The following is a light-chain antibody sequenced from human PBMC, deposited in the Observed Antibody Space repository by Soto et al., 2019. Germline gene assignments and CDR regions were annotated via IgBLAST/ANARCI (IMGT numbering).Light chain of an antibody. Sequence: ETVMTQSPATLSVSPGDRATLSCRSSQSVNTHLAWYQQKPGQAPRLLIYGASTRATGIPARFSGSGSGTEFTLTISSLQPEDFAVYYCQQYDNWPPWTFGQGTKVDIK. J-gene: IGKJ1*01. CDR1: QSVNTH. CDR2: GAS. V-gene: IGKV3-15*01. CDR3: QQYDNWPPWT.